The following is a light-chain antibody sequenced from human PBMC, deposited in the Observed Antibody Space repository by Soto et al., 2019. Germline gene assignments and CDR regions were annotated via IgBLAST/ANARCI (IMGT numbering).Light chain of an antibody. CDR2: EVS. J-gene: IGLJ2*01. V-gene: IGLV2-23*02. CDR1: SSDVGSYNL. Sequence: QSALTQPASVSGSPGQSITISCTGTSSDVGSYNLVSWYQQHPGKAPKLMIYEVSKRPSGVSNRFSGSKSGKTASLTISGLQAEDEADYYCCSYAGSSTLVVFGGGTKLTVL. CDR3: CSYAGSSTLVV.